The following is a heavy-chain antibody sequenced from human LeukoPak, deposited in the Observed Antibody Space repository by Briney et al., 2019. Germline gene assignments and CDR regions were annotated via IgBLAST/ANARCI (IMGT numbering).Heavy chain of an antibody. CDR1: GFTVSSYA. CDR2: ISSSGGRT. J-gene: IGHJ4*02. D-gene: IGHD3-16*01. V-gene: IGHV3-23*01. CDR3: AKDVEVLITLDY. Sequence: GGSLRLSCAASGFTVSSYAMSWVRQAPGKGLDWVSTISSSGGRTYYADSVKGRFTISRDNSKNTLYLQMNSLRDEDTAIYYCAKDVEVLITLDYWGQGTLVTVSS.